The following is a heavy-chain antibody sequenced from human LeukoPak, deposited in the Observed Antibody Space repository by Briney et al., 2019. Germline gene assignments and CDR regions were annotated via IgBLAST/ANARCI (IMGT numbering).Heavy chain of an antibody. CDR3: AKRHFDWSTNYYYGMDV. J-gene: IGHJ6*02. Sequence: GASLRLSCAASGFTFSSYAMSWLRQAPGKGLEWVSGISGNAVYIFYADSVKGRFTISRDNSNNTLFLLMNSLRAEDTAVYYCAKRHFDWSTNYYYGMDVWGQGITVTVSS. D-gene: IGHD3-9*01. V-gene: IGHV3-23*01. CDR1: GFTFSSYA. CDR2: ISGNAVYI.